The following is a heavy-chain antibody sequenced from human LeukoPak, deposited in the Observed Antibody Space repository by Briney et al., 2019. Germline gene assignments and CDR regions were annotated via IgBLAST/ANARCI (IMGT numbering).Heavy chain of an antibody. CDR1: GYTFTSYY. V-gene: IGHV1-18*01. CDR3: ARVGDDYVWENFRYSRFDY. D-gene: IGHD3-16*02. CDR2: ISTYNDNT. J-gene: IGHJ4*02. Sequence: GASVKVSCKASGYTFTSYYVTWVRQAPGQGLEWMGWISTYNDNTNYAQKFQGRVTMTTDTSTSTVYMDLRSLRSDDTAVYYCARVGDDYVWENFRYSRFDYWGQGTLVTVSS.